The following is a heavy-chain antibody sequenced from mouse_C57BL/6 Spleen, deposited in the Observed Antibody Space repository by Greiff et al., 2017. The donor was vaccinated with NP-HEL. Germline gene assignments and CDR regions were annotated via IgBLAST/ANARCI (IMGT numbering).Heavy chain of an antibody. V-gene: IGHV1-66*01. Sequence: VQLQESGPELVKPGASVKISCKASGYSFTSYYIHWVKQRPGQGLEWIGWIYPGSGNTKYNEKFKGKATLTADTSSSTAYMQLSSLTSEDSAVYYCAREGPSRAMDYWGQGTSVTVSS. J-gene: IGHJ4*01. CDR1: GYSFTSYY. CDR2: IYPGSGNT. CDR3: AREGPSRAMDY.